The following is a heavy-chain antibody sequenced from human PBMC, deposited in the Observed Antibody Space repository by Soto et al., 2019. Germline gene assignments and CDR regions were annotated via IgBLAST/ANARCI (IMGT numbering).Heavy chain of an antibody. D-gene: IGHD1-26*01. J-gene: IGHJ4*02. CDR2: IIPLFGTT. Sequence: QVQLVQSGAEVKKPGSSVKVSCKASGDTFRNYGITWVRQAPGQGLDWVGGIIPLFGTTNYPQKFQGRVTITADESTSTAYMELSSLRSEDTAVYFCVRDRREGVGAPRVFEYWGQGTLVTVSS. V-gene: IGHV1-69*01. CDR3: VRDRREGVGAPRVFEY. CDR1: GDTFRNYG.